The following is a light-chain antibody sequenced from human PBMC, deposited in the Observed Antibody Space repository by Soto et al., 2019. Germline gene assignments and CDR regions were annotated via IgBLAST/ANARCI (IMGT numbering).Light chain of an antibody. V-gene: IGKV1-12*01. J-gene: IGKJ1*01. CDR1: QDIGSW. Sequence: DIQMTQSPSSVSASVGDIVTITCRASQDIGSWLAWYQQKPGTAPKLLIYGSSNLQGGVPLRFSGSGSGTEFSVTITGLQPEDFATYFCQQTNSFPWTFGQGTKVEIK. CDR2: GSS. CDR3: QQTNSFPWT.